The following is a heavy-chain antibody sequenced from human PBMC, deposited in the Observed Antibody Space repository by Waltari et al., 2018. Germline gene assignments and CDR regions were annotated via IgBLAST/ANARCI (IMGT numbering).Heavy chain of an antibody. CDR2: IYHGGRS. Sequence: QVQLQESGPGLVKPSETLSLTCAVSGYSISSGYYWGWIRHPPGKGLEWSGSIYHGGRSYHTPSLKSRVTLSVDTSNNQFSLKLSSVTAADTAVYYGAREKDIGVGDYFDYWGQGTLVTVSS. V-gene: IGHV4-38-2*02. CDR3: AREKDIGVGDYFDY. CDR1: GYSISSGYY. D-gene: IGHD5-12*01. J-gene: IGHJ4*02.